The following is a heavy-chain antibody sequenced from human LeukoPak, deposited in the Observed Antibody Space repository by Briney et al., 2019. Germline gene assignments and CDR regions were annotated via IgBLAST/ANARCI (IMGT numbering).Heavy chain of an antibody. CDR2: IYTSGST. CDR3: ARGNYRPTSNWFDP. Sequence: SETLSLTCTVSGGSISSGNYYWSWIRQPAGKGLEWIGRIYTSGSTNYNPSLKSRATISVDTSKNQFSLKLSSVPAADTAVYYCARGNYRPTSNWFDPWGQGTLVIVSS. J-gene: IGHJ5*02. CDR1: GGSISSGNYY. V-gene: IGHV4-61*02. D-gene: IGHD5-24*01.